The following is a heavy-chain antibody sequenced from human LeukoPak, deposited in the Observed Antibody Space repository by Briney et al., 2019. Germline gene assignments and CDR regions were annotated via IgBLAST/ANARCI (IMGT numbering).Heavy chain of an antibody. CDR2: IYYSGST. CDR3: ATQAHLYCGGDCYSDYFDY. CDR1: GGSISSGGYY. J-gene: IGHJ4*02. D-gene: IGHD2-21*02. V-gene: IGHV4-31*03. Sequence: SQTLSLTCTVSGGSISSGGYYWSWIRQHPGKGLEWIGYIYYSGSTYYNPSLKSRVTISVDTSKNQFSLKLSSVIAADTAVYYCATQAHLYCGGDCYSDYFDYWGQGTLVTVSS.